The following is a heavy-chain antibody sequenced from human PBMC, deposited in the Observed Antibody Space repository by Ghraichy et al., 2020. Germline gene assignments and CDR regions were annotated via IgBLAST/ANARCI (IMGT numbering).Heavy chain of an antibody. V-gene: IGHV3-7*01. CDR1: GFIFSTSW. CDR3: ARGGLIGSSGYSVN. Sequence: GSLRLSCAASGFIFSTSWMSWVRQAPGKGLEWVANIKEDETEKYYVDSVKGRFTISRDNAKSLLYLQMNSLRVEDTAVYFCARGGLIGSSGYSVNWGQGTLVTVSS. CDR2: IKEDETEK. J-gene: IGHJ4*02. D-gene: IGHD6-13*01.